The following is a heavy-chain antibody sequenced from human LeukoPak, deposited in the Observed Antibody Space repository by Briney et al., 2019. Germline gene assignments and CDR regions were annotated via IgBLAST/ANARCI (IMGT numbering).Heavy chain of an antibody. V-gene: IGHV4-59*12. CDR3: AREAALEDSSGYYFDY. CDR2: AADSGST. Sequence: SETLSLTCTVSGDSMSDYFWTWIRQPPGKGLEWIGYAADSGSTNYNPSLKSRVTISVDSSTNHFSPKLSSVTAADTAVYYCAREAALEDSSGYYFDYWGQGTLVTVSS. CDR1: GDSMSDYF. D-gene: IGHD3-22*01. J-gene: IGHJ4*02.